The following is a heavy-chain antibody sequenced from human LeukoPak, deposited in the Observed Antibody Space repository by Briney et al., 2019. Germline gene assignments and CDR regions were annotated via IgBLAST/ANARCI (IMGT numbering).Heavy chain of an antibody. Sequence: GASVKVSCKASVGTFSSYAIRWVRQAPGQGLEWMGRIIPILGIANYAQKFQGRVTITADKSTSTAYMELSSLRSEDTAVYYCARTGYSSGWYLNWFDPWGQGTLVTVSS. V-gene: IGHV1-69*04. D-gene: IGHD6-19*01. CDR1: VGTFSSYA. CDR3: ARTGYSSGWYLNWFDP. CDR2: IIPILGIA. J-gene: IGHJ5*02.